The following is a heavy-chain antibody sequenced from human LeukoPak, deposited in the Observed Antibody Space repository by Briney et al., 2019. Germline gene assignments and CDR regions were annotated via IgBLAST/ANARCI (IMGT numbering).Heavy chain of an antibody. D-gene: IGHD6-6*01. CDR1: GFTFGDYA. J-gene: IGHJ6*02. Sequence: GGSLRLSCTASGFTFGDYAMIWVRQDPGGGLEWVGFIRSKAHGRTTEYAAAVKNRFTITRDDSKSIAYLQMNSLKTEDTAVYYCTRPYSSSSYYYYGMDVWGQGTTVTVSS. CDR2: IRSKAHGRTT. V-gene: IGHV3-49*04. CDR3: TRPYSSSSYYYYGMDV.